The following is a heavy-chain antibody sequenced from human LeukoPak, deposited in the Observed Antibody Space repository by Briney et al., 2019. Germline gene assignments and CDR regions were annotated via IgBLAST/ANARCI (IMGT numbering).Heavy chain of an antibody. CDR1: GFTFSSYG. CDR3: AKDLGIAAAGTEHFDL. V-gene: IGHV3-30*18. CDR2: ISYDGSNK. J-gene: IGHJ2*01. D-gene: IGHD6-13*01. Sequence: SGRSLRLSCAASGFTFSSYGMHWVRQAPGKGLEWVAVISYDGSNKYYADSVKGRFTISRDNSKNTLYLQMNSLRAEDTAVYYCAKDLGIAAAGTEHFDLWGRGTLVTVSS.